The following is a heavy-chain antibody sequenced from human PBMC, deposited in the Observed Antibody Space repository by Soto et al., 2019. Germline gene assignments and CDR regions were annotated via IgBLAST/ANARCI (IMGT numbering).Heavy chain of an antibody. CDR1: GYTFTTYA. CDR3: AREDWGEGVIISD. Sequence: QVQLVQSGAEVKKPGASVKVSCKASGYTFTTYAIHWVRQAPGQRLEWMGWINAGNGYTKYSQKFQGRITVTRDTSASTVYMELSSLRSEDTAVYYCAREDWGEGVIISDWGQGTLVTISS. D-gene: IGHD3-10*01. V-gene: IGHV1-3*01. J-gene: IGHJ4*02. CDR2: INAGNGYT.